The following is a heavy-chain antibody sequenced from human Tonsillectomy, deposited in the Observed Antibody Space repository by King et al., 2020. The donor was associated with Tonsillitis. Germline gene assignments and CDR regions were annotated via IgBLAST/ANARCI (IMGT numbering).Heavy chain of an antibody. Sequence: QLQESGPGLVKPSETLSLTCTVSGGSINYYYWTWIRQPAGKGLEWIVRIYTTGSTNYNPSLMSRVTMSVDTSKNQFSLKLSSVTAADTAVYYCARYTADWFDPWGQGSLVTVSS. J-gene: IGHJ5*02. D-gene: IGHD2-2*02. V-gene: IGHV4-4*07. CDR2: IYTTGST. CDR3: ARYTADWFDP. CDR1: GGSINYYY.